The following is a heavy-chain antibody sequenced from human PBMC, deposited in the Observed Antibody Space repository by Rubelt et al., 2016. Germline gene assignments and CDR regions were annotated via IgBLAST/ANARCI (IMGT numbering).Heavy chain of an antibody. CDR3: AIDGGEEYCSGGSCYEPDY. Sequence: VESGGGLVQPGGSLRLSCAASGFTFSTYSMNWVRQAPGKGLEWVSYIHSVSSPIYYADSVKGRFTISRDNAKNSLYLQMNSLRPEDTAIYYCAIDGGEEYCSGGSCYEPDYWGQGTLVTVSS. D-gene: IGHD2-15*01. CDR2: IHSVSSPI. CDR1: GFTFSTYS. V-gene: IGHV3-48*04. J-gene: IGHJ4*02.